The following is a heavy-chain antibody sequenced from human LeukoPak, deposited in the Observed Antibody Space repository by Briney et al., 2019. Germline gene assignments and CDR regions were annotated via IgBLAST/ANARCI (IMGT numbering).Heavy chain of an antibody. J-gene: IGHJ4*02. D-gene: IGHD4-17*01. CDR3: AKGHSDYGTGFDL. Sequence: GGSLRLSCAASGFTFSTYAMSWVRQAPGKGLEWVSAISGSGGKTYYADSVKGRFTISRDNSKNTLYLQMNSLRAEDTTVYYCAKGHSDYGTGFDLWGRGTLVTVSS. CDR1: GFTFSTYA. V-gene: IGHV3-23*01. CDR2: ISGSGGKT.